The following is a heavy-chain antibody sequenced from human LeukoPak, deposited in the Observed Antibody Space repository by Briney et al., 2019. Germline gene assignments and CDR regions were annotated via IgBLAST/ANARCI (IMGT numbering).Heavy chain of an antibody. Sequence: GGSLRLSCAASGFTFSSYSMNWVRQAPGKGLEWVSSISSSSSYIYYADSVKGRFTISRDNAKNSLYLQMNSLRAEDTAVYYCARDPSYYYDSSGYSPDYWGQGTLVTVSS. J-gene: IGHJ4*02. V-gene: IGHV3-21*01. CDR3: ARDPSYYYDSSGYSPDY. D-gene: IGHD3-22*01. CDR1: GFTFSSYS. CDR2: ISSSSSYI.